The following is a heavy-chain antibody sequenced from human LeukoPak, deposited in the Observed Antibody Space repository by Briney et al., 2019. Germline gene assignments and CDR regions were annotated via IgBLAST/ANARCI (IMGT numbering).Heavy chain of an antibody. D-gene: IGHD3-10*01. V-gene: IGHV4-61*01. CDR2: DYCGGNT. Sequence: PSETLSLTCTVSGFSVTTDSYCWGWIRQPPGKGLEWIGYDYCGGNTNYDPSLKRRVTISVDTSKNQFSLTLTSVTAADTAVYFCGRDHFGSLDSWGQGILVTVSS. CDR1: GFSVTTDSYC. J-gene: IGHJ4*02. CDR3: GRDHFGSLDS.